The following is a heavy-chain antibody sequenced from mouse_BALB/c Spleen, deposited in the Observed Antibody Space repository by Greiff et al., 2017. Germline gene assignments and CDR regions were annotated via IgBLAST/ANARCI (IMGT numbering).Heavy chain of an antibody. J-gene: IGHJ2*01. D-gene: IGHD2-3*01. CDR1: GYSFTGYY. V-gene: IGHV1-31*01. CDR2: INPYNGAT. Sequence: VQLKQSGPELVKPGASVKISCKASGYSFTGYYMHWVKQSHVKSLEWIGRINPYNGATSYNQNFKDKASLTVDKSSSTAYMELHSLTSEDSAVYYCAREGDGYSPDYWGQGTTLTVSS. CDR3: AREGDGYSPDY.